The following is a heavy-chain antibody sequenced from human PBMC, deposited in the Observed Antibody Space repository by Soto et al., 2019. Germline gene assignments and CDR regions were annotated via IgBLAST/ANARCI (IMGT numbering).Heavy chain of an antibody. J-gene: IGHJ5*02. CDR2: ISAYNGNT. CDR1: GYTFTSYG. Sequence: ASVKVSCKASGYTFTSYGISWVRQAPGQGLEWMGWISAYNGNTNYAQKLQGRVTMTTDTSTSTAYMELRSLRSDDTAVYYCVRALRDYVWGSYTYNWFDPWGQGTLVTVSS. CDR3: VRALRDYVWGSYTYNWFDP. V-gene: IGHV1-18*01. D-gene: IGHD3-16*01.